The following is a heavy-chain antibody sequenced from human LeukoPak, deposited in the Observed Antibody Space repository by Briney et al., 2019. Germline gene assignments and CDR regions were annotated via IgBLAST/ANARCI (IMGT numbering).Heavy chain of an antibody. CDR3: ARDGRTMVAARAFDI. V-gene: IGHV3-66*01. J-gene: IGHJ3*02. Sequence: PGGSLRLSCAASGFTVRSNYMTWVRQAPGKGLEWVSIIYSGGSTYYADSVKGRFTISRDNSKNTLYLQMNSLRAEDTAVYYGARDGRTMVAARAFDIWGQGTVVTVSS. CDR2: IYSGGST. D-gene: IGHD4/OR15-4a*01. CDR1: GFTVRSNY.